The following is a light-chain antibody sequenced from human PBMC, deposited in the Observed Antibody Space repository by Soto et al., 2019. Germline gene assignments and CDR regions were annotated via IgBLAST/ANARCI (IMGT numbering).Light chain of an antibody. CDR1: QDISNY. CDR2: DAS. Sequence: DIQMTQSPSSLSASVGDRVTITCQASQDISNYLNWYQQKPGKAPKLLIYDASNLETGVPSRFSGSGSGTDFTFTISSLQPEDIATYYCQQYDNLPPFRPWDQSGYQTFRITFGQGTRLEIK. CDR3: QQYDNLPPFRPWDQSGYQTFRIT. V-gene: IGKV1-33*01. J-gene: IGKJ5*01.